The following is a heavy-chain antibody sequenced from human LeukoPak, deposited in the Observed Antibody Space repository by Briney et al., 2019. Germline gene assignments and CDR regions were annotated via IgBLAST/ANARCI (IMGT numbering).Heavy chain of an antibody. Sequence: KPSETLSLTCTVSGGSISSYYWSWIRQPAGKGLEWIGRIYTSGSTNYNPSLKSRVTMSVDTSKNQFSLKLSSVTAADTAVYYCARDLGYCSGGSCYFWFDPWGQGTLVTVSS. CDR1: GGSISSYY. J-gene: IGHJ5*02. CDR3: ARDLGYCSGGSCYFWFDP. CDR2: IYTSGST. V-gene: IGHV4-4*07. D-gene: IGHD2-15*01.